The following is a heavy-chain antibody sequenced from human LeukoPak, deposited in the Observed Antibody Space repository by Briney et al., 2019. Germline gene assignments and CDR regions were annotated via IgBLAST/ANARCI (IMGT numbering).Heavy chain of an antibody. CDR2: INTGSSIM. Sequence: GRCVRFSHAVSRLTHRIYYAIWVRQASAKGLEWISYINTGSSIMFYSDPVKGRFTISRDNARNSLYLQMNSLRAEDTAVYYCGYKFDIWGQGTMVTVSS. J-gene: IGHJ3*02. D-gene: IGHD5-18*01. CDR1: RLTHRIYY. CDR3: GYKFDI. V-gene: IGHV3-48*01.